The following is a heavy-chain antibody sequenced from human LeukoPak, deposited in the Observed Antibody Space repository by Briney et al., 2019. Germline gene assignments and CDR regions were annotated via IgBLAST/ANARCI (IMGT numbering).Heavy chain of an antibody. D-gene: IGHD5-12*01. V-gene: IGHV4-38-2*01. CDR1: GYSISSGYY. J-gene: IGHJ4*02. CDR3: ARLGSGYDTLYYFDY. Sequence: SETLSLTCAVSGYSISSGYYWGWIRQPPGKGLEWIGSIYHSGSTYYNPSLKNRVTISVDTSKNQFSLKLSSVTAADTAVYYCARLGSGYDTLYYFDYWGQGTLVTVSS. CDR2: IYHSGST.